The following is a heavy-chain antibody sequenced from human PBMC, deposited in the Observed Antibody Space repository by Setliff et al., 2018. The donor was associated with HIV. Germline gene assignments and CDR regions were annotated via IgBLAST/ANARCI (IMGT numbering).Heavy chain of an antibody. CDR3: AYSGRQLRGPYFDF. J-gene: IGHJ4*02. V-gene: IGHV2-5*01. CDR2: TYWNNNK. CDR1: GLSLSTSGVG. Sequence: SGPTLVNPTPTLTLTCTFSGLSLSTSGVGVGWIRQSPGKALEWLAFTYWNNNKHYSTSLKSRLTVTKDTSKNRVVFTMTNMDPVDTATYYCAYSGRQLRGPYFDFWGQGTPVTSPQ. D-gene: IGHD1-1*01.